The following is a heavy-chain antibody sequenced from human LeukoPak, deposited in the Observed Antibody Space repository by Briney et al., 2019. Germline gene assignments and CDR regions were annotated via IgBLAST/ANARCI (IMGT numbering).Heavy chain of an antibody. CDR1: GFTFSSYA. CDR2: IGSGGDT. Sequence: GGSLRLSCAASGFTFSSYAMTWVRQAPGKGLEWVSVIGSGGDTNYADSVKGRFTISRDNSKNTLYLQMNSLRAEDTAVYYCAKYYASRSRSFDFWGQGTLVTVSS. V-gene: IGHV3-23*01. CDR3: AKYYASRSRSFDF. J-gene: IGHJ4*02. D-gene: IGHD3-10*01.